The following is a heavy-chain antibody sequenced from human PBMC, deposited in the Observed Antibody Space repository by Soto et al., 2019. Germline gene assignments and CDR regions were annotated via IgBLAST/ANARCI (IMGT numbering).Heavy chain of an antibody. CDR1: GGSISSGDYY. Sequence: SETLSLTCTVSGGSISSGDYYWSWIRQPPGKGLEWIGYIYYSGSTYYNPSLKSRVTISVDTSKNQFSLKLSSVTAADTAVYYCARVGDLETHYFDYWGQGTLVTVSS. V-gene: IGHV4-30-4*01. J-gene: IGHJ4*02. CDR2: IYYSGST. CDR3: ARVGDLETHYFDY. D-gene: IGHD2-21*02.